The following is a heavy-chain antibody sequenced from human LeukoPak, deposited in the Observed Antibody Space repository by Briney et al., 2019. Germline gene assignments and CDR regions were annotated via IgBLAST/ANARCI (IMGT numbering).Heavy chain of an antibody. J-gene: IGHJ6*03. CDR3: ARDRGYCSGGSCYSGYYYYYMDV. V-gene: IGHV4-59*12. D-gene: IGHD2-15*01. Sequence: SETLSLTCTVSGGSISSYYWSWIRQPPGKGLEWIGYIYYSGSTNYNPSLKSRVTISVDTSKNQFSLKLSSVTAADTAVYYCARDRGYCSGGSCYSGYYYYYMDVWGKGTTVTVSS. CDR2: IYYSGST. CDR1: GGSISSYY.